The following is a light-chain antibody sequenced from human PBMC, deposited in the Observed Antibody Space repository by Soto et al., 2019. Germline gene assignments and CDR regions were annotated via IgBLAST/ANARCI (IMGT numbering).Light chain of an antibody. Sequence: DIQMTQSPSSLSASVGDRVTITFRASQSISSYLNWYQQKPGKAPQLLIYATSSLQSGVPSRFSGRGSGTDFTLTISSLQPEDFATYYCQQSYRTYTFGQGTRLENK. CDR3: QQSYRTYT. CDR2: ATS. V-gene: IGKV1-39*01. CDR1: QSISSY. J-gene: IGKJ5*01.